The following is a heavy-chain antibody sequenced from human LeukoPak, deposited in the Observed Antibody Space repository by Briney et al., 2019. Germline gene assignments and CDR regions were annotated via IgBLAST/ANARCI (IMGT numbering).Heavy chain of an antibody. D-gene: IGHD1-26*01. CDR2: IKQDGSEK. CDR3: ARRGGSYYADDY. CDR1: GFTFSTYW. V-gene: IGHV3-7*01. J-gene: IGHJ4*02. Sequence: GGSLRLSCAASGFTFSTYWMSWVRQAPGKGLEWVANIKQDGSEKYYVDSVKGRFTISRDNTKNSLYLQMNRLRAEDTAVYFCARRGGSYYADDYWGQGTLVTVSS.